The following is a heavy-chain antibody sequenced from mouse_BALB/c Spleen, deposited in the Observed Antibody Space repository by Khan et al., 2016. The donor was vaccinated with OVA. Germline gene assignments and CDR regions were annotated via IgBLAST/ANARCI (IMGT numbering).Heavy chain of an antibody. D-gene: IGHD2-4*01. J-gene: IGHJ3*01. CDR1: GYSITSEYA. V-gene: IGHV3-2*02. CDR3: ARKYYYDYDPFPY. CDR2: INYSGNT. Sequence: EVQLVESGPGLVKPSQSLSLTCTVTGYSITSEYAWNWIRQFPGNKLEWMGYINYSGNTRFNPSLKSRTSITRDTSKNQFFLQLSSVTTEDTATYYCARKYYYDYDPFPYWGQGTLVTVSA.